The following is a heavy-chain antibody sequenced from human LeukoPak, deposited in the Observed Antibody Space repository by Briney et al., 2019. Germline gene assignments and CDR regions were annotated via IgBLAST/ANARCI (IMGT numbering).Heavy chain of an antibody. Sequence: PSETLSLTCTVSGGSISSGDYYWSWIRQPPGKGLEWIGYIYYSGSTYYNPSLKSRVTISVDTSKNQFSLKLSSVTAADTAVYYCARHGGVVRGEGRDAFDIWGQGTMVTVSS. CDR3: ARHGGVVRGEGRDAFDI. V-gene: IGHV4-30-4*01. J-gene: IGHJ3*02. CDR2: IYYSGST. D-gene: IGHD3-10*01. CDR1: GGSISSGDYY.